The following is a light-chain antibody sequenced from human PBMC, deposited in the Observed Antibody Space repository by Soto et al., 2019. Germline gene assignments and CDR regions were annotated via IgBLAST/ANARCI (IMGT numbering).Light chain of an antibody. J-gene: IGKJ5*01. CDR2: GAS. CDR3: QQANSFPIT. Sequence: IQMTQSPPSVSASVVDRVTITCRASQDVGKWLAWYQQKPGKAPTLLIQGASSLQSGVPPRYSGSGYGTDFTLTISSLQPEDFATYYCQQANSFPITFGQGTRLQI. CDR1: QDVGKW. V-gene: IGKV1-12*01.